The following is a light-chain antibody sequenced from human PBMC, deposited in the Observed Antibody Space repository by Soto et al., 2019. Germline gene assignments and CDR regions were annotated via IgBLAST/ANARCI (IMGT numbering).Light chain of an antibody. CDR2: DAS. CDR1: QSVSSY. V-gene: IGKV3-11*01. J-gene: IGKJ2*01. CDR3: PQHSNPPPYT. Sequence: EIVLTQSPATLSLSPGERATLSCRASQSVSSYLAWYQQKPGQAPRLLIYDASNRATGIPARFSGSGSGTDFTLTISSLGTSLFAAYLCPQHSNPPPYTFGQGTNLEIK.